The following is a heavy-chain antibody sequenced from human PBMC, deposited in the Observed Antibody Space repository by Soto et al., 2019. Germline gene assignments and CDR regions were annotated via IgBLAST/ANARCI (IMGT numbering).Heavy chain of an antibody. D-gene: IGHD3-16*01. Sequence: PSETLSLTCTVSGGSISSSSYYWGWIRQPPGKGLEWIGSIYYSGSTYYNPSLKSRVTISVDTSKNQFSLKLSSVTAADTAVYYCARGLPLRTYYYYGMDVWGQGTTVTV. J-gene: IGHJ6*02. CDR1: GGSISSSSYY. V-gene: IGHV4-39*01. CDR3: ARGLPLRTYYYYGMDV. CDR2: IYYSGST.